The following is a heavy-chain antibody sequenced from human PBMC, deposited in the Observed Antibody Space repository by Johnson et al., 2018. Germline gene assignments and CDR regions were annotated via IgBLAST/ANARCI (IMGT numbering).Heavy chain of an antibody. V-gene: IGHV4-34*01. CDR2: ISHSGST. J-gene: IGHJ4*02. CDR1: GGSFSTYY. Sequence: QVQLQQWGAGLLKPSETLSLTCAVYGGSFSTYYWTWIRQAPGKGLEWIGEISHSGSTIYNPSLKSRVIISIDTSKNQFSLNLNSVTAAGSAVYYCAGGQYHAWGNDDYWGQGTLGTVSS. CDR3: AGGQYHAWGNDDY. D-gene: IGHD3-16*01.